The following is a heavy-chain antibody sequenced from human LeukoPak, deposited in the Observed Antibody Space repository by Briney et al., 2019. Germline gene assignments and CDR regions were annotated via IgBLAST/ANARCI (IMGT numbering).Heavy chain of an antibody. J-gene: IGHJ4*02. CDR1: GFTFSSYA. D-gene: IGHD3-10*01. CDR3: AKDLVLWFGELLPSGFDY. V-gene: IGHV3-23*01. Sequence: GGSLSLSCAASGFTFSSYAMSWVRRAPGKGLEWVSAISGSGGSTYYADSVKGRFTISRDNSKNTLYLQMNSLRAEDTAVYYCAKDLVLWFGELLPSGFDYWGQGTLVTVSS. CDR2: ISGSGGST.